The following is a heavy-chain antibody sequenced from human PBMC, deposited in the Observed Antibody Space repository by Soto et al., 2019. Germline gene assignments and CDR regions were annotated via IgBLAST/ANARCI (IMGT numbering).Heavy chain of an antibody. CDR3: AKMDADLLPYYYYGMDV. V-gene: IGHV3-30*18. Sequence: QVQLVESGGGVVQPGRSLRLSCAASGFRFSDYGIHWVRQAPGKGLEWLALISYDGSKKFYTDSVKGRFTIPRDNSKNTMYLQIDRLRAEDTAVYYCAKMDADLLPYYYYGMDVWGQGTTVTVSS. CDR2: ISYDGSKK. D-gene: IGHD1-26*01. CDR1: GFRFSDYG. J-gene: IGHJ6*02.